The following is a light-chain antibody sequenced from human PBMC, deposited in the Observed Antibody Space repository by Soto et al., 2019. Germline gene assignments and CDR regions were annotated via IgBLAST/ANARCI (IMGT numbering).Light chain of an antibody. CDR2: DVS. Sequence: QSVVTQPRSVSGSLGQSVTISCTGTSSDVGGYNYVSWYQQHPGKAPKLMIYDVSKRPSGVPDRFSGSKSGNTASLTISGLQAEDEADYYCCSYAGSYFYVFGTGTKVTVL. CDR3: CSYAGSYFYV. J-gene: IGLJ1*01. CDR1: SSDVGGYNY. V-gene: IGLV2-11*01.